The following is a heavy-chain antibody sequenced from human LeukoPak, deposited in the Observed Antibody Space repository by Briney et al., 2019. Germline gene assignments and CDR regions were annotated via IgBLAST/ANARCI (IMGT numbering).Heavy chain of an antibody. Sequence: PSETLSLTCAVSGDSLSSHYWTWIRQSPGTGLEWIGYISHIGRTNYNPSLKGRVTISIDTSKNQFSLKLRSVTAADTAVYYCARDLVTVTKGFDIWGQGTMVSVSS. V-gene: IGHV4-59*11. CDR3: ARDLVTVTKGFDI. J-gene: IGHJ3*02. CDR2: ISHIGRT. D-gene: IGHD4-17*01. CDR1: GDSLSSHY.